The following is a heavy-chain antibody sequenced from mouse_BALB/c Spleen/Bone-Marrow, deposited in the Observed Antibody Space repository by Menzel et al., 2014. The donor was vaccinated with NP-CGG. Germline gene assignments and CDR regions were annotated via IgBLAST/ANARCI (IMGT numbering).Heavy chain of an antibody. D-gene: IGHD1-1*01. J-gene: IGHJ2*01. CDR3: ARSGSSSGHFDY. CDR2: ISSGSSTI. CDR1: GFTFSSFA. Sequence: EVKLVESGGGLVQPGGPRKLSCAASGFTFSSFAMHWVRQAPEKGLEWVAYISSGSSTIYYADTVMGRFTISRENPKNTLFLQMTSLRSEDTAMYYCARSGSSSGHFDYWGQGTTLTVSS. V-gene: IGHV5-17*02.